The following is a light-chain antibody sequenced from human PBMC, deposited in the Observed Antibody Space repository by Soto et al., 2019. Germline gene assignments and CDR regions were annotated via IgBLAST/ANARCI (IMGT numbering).Light chain of an antibody. CDR2: GAS. J-gene: IGKJ5*01. CDR1: QNILSN. CDR3: QQYNNWPIT. Sequence: EIIISQSPAPPSVSPGERGTLSCKASQNILSNLAWYQQKPGQAPRLLIYGASTRAPGIPARFSGSGSGTEFTLTISSLQSEDFEIYYCQQYNNWPITFGQGTRLEIK. V-gene: IGKV3-15*01.